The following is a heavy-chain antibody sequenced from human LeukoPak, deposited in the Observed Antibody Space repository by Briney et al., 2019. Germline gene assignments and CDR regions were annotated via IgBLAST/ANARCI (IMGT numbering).Heavy chain of an antibody. Sequence: GGSLRLSCAASGFTFTSHAMNWVRQAPGKGLEWVSTIGGSDGSTYYADSVRGRFTISRDVSVNTLYLQMNSLRAEDTATYYCAKTDCGVAGCRLIHFWGQGTLVTVSP. V-gene: IGHV3-23*01. J-gene: IGHJ4*02. CDR1: GFTFTSHA. CDR2: IGGSDGST. D-gene: IGHD2-21*01. CDR3: AKTDCGVAGCRLIHF.